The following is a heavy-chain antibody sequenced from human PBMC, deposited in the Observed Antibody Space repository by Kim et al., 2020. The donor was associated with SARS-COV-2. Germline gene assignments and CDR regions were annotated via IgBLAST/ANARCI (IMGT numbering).Heavy chain of an antibody. CDR1: GGSISSYY. CDR2: IYYSGST. V-gene: IGHV4-59*13. Sequence: SETLSLTCTVSGGSISSYYWSWIRQPPGKGLEWIGYIYYSGSTNYNPSLKSRVTISVDTSKNQFSLKLSSVTAADTAVYYCARGHTYYYYGMDVWGQGTTVTVSS. J-gene: IGHJ6*02. CDR3: ARGHTYYYYGMDV.